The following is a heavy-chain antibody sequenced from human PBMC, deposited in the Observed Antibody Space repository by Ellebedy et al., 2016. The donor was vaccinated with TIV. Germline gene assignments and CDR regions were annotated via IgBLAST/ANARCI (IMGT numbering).Heavy chain of an antibody. J-gene: IGHJ6*02. V-gene: IGHV5-51*01. D-gene: IGHD6-19*01. CDR3: ARHGYSSGGSVTNYGMDV. CDR2: IYPDDSDT. Sequence: GESLKISCKGSGYSFTSYWIGWVRQMPGKGLEWMGIIYPDDSDTRYSPSFQGQVTISADKSINTAYLQWSSLKASDTAMYYCARHGYSSGGSVTNYGMDVWGQGTTVTVSS. CDR1: GYSFTSYW.